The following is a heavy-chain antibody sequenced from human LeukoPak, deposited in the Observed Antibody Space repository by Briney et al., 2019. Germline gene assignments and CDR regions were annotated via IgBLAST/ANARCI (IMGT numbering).Heavy chain of an antibody. Sequence: PGGSLILSCAASGFTFSSYGMHWVRQAPGKGLEWVAVISYDGSNKYYADSVKGRFTISRDNSKNTLYLQMNSLRAEDTAVYYCAKNIAAAGRYIRGLDVWGKGATVTVSS. J-gene: IGHJ6*04. CDR3: AKNIAAAGRYIRGLDV. V-gene: IGHV3-30*18. CDR1: GFTFSSYG. CDR2: ISYDGSNK. D-gene: IGHD6-13*01.